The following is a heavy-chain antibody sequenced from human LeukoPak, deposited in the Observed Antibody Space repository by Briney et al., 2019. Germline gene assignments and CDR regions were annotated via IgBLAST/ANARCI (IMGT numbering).Heavy chain of an antibody. CDR3: ARVSFGEDAFDI. J-gene: IGHJ3*02. CDR2: IYPGDSDT. CDR1: GYRFTSYW. Sequence: PGESLKISCKGSGYRFTSYWIAWVRQMPGKGLEWMGIIYPGDSDTRYSPSFQGQVTFSADKSINTASLQWSSLKASDTAMYYCARVSFGEDAFDIWGQGTMVTVSS. V-gene: IGHV5-51*01. D-gene: IGHD3-10*01.